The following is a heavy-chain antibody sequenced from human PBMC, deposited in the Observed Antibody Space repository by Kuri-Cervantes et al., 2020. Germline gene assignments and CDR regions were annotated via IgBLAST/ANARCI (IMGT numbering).Heavy chain of an antibody. CDR2: IGTAGDT. V-gene: IGHV3-13*01. Sequence: GESLKISCAASGFTFSSYDMHWVRQATGKGLEWVSAIGTAGDTYYPGSVKGRFTISRENAKNSLYLQMNSLRAEDTAVYYCAKYPTGQRPYSGFEFDYWGQGTLVTVSS. J-gene: IGHJ4*02. D-gene: IGHD5-12*01. CDR3: AKYPTGQRPYSGFEFDY. CDR1: GFTFSSYD.